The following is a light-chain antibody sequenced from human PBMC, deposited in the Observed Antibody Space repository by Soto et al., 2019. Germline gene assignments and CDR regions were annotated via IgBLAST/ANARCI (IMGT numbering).Light chain of an antibody. V-gene: IGLV2-23*02. J-gene: IGLJ2*01. CDR1: SSDVGSYNL. Sequence: QSVLTQPASVSGSPGQSITISCTGTSSDVGSYNLVSWYQQHPGKAPKLMIYEVSKRPSGVSNRFSGSKSDNTASLTISGLQAEDEADYYCCSYAGSSPVVFGGGTKLTVL. CDR2: EVS. CDR3: CSYAGSSPVV.